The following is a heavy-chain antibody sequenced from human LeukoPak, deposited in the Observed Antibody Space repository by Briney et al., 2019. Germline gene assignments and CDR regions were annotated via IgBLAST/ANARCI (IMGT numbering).Heavy chain of an antibody. J-gene: IGHJ4*02. Sequence: ASVKVSCKASGYTFTSYDINWVRQATGQGLEWMGWMNPNSGNTGYAQKFQGRVTMTRNTSISTAYMELSSLRSEDTAVYCCARVYRTMVRGVTRAYYFDYWGQGTLVTVSS. V-gene: IGHV1-8*01. D-gene: IGHD3-10*01. CDR2: MNPNSGNT. CDR3: ARVYRTMVRGVTRAYYFDY. CDR1: GYTFTSYD.